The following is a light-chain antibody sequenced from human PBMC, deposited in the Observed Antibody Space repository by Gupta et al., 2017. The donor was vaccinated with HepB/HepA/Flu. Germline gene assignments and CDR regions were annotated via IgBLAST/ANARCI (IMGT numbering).Light chain of an antibody. Sequence: DIVMTQSPLSLPVTPGEPASISCRSSRSLLQTSGYNYLDWYLQKPGQSPQLLIYLGSNRPCGVPDRFSGSGSGTEFTLKSRREEAEDVGVYYCMQAQEPGTFDQGTKVEIK. CDR1: RSLLQTSGYNY. CDR2: LGS. CDR3: MQAQEPGT. J-gene: IGKJ1*01. V-gene: IGKV2-28*01.